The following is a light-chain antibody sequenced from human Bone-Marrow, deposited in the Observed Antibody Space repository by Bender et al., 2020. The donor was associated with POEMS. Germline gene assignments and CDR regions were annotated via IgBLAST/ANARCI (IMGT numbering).Light chain of an antibody. Sequence: QSALTQAASVSGSPGQSITISCTGASSDFGTYNLVSWYQHHPGKAPKLMIYEVSKRPSGVSDRFSGSKSGNTASLTISGLQAEDEADYHCCSYAGSSTFYVFGTGTKVSVL. J-gene: IGLJ1*01. V-gene: IGLV2-23*02. CDR2: EVS. CDR1: SSDFGTYNL. CDR3: CSYAGSSTFYV.